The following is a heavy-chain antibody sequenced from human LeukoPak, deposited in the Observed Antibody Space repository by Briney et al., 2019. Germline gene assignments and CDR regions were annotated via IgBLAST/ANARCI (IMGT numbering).Heavy chain of an antibody. V-gene: IGHV3-23*01. D-gene: IGHD4-23*01. Sequence: PGGSLRLSCAASGFTFTSYAMSWVRQAPGKGLEWVSGISGSGGSTYYADSVKGRFTISRDNSKDTLFLQMNSLRAEDTAIYYCAQVWTTVVTPGKYWGQGTLVTVSS. CDR3: AQVWTTVVTPGKY. J-gene: IGHJ1*01. CDR2: ISGSGGST. CDR1: GFTFTSYA.